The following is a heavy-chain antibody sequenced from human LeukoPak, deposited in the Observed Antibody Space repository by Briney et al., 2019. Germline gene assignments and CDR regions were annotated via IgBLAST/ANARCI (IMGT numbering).Heavy chain of an antibody. CDR1: GYTFTSYG. J-gene: IGHJ4*02. CDR3: ARAVDEDTAMVTSRYYFDY. CDR2: ISAYNGNT. Sequence: ASVKVSCKASGYTFTSYGISWVRQAPGQGLEWMGWISAYNGNTNYAQKLQGRVTMTTDTSTSTAYMELSSLRSDDTAVYYCARAVDEDTAMVTSRYYFDYWGQGTLVTVSS. V-gene: IGHV1-18*01. D-gene: IGHD5-18*01.